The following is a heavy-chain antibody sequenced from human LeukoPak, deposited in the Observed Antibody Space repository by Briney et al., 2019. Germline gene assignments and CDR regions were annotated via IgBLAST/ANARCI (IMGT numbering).Heavy chain of an antibody. CDR2: ISSSGDST. V-gene: IGHV3-23*01. Sequence: GGSLRLSCAASGFTFSTYAMNWVRQAPGKGLEWVSAISSSGDSTYYADSVKGRFTISRDNSKSTLYLQMNSLRAEDTAVYYCAKDTRLESDAFDIWGQGTMVTVSS. CDR1: GFTFSTYA. CDR3: AKDTRLESDAFDI. D-gene: IGHD3-3*01. J-gene: IGHJ3*02.